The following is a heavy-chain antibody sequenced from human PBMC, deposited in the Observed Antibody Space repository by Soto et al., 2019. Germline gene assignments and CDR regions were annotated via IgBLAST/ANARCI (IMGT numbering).Heavy chain of an antibody. V-gene: IGHV4-59*01. CDR1: GSSISSYY. CDR3: ARAAEEISSWFDP. D-gene: IGHD3-16*02. J-gene: IGHJ5*02. Sequence: QVQLQESGPGLVKPSETLSLTCTVSGSSISSYYWSWIRQPPGKGLEWIGYIYYSGSTNYNPSLKSRVTISVDTSKNQFSLKLSSVTAADTAVYYCARAAEEISSWFDPWGQGTLVTVSS. CDR2: IYYSGST.